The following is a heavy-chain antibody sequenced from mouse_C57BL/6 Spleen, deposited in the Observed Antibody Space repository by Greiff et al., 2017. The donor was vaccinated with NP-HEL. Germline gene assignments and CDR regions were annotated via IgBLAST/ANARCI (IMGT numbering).Heavy chain of an antibody. Sequence: VQLQQPGAELVKPGASVKMSCKASGYTFTSYWITWVKQRPGQGLEWIGDIYPGSGSTNYNEKFKSKATLTVDTSSSTAYMQLSSLTSEDSAVYDCARYLYTSGRYFDVWGTVTTVTVSS. V-gene: IGHV1-55*01. CDR2: IYPGSGST. J-gene: IGHJ1*03. CDR1: GYTFTSYW. CDR3: ARYLYTSGRYFDV. D-gene: IGHD5-1-1*01.